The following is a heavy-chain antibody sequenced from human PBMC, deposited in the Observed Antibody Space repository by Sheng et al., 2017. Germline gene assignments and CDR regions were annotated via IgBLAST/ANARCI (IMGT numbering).Heavy chain of an antibody. V-gene: IGHV4-59*01. CDR3: ARDPGNNWFDP. J-gene: IGHJ5*02. D-gene: IGHD3-10*01. CDR1: GGSISSYY. Sequence: QVQLQESGPGLVKPSETLSLTCTVSGGSISSYYWSWIRQPPGKGLEWIGYIYYSGSTNYNPSLKSRVTISVDTSKNQFSLKLSSVTAADTAVYYCARDPGNNWFDPWGQGNPGHRLL. CDR2: IYYSGST.